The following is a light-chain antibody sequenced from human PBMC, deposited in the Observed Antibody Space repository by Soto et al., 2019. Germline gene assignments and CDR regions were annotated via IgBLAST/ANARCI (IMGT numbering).Light chain of an antibody. CDR2: DAS. V-gene: IGKV3-11*01. CDR3: QQRNQWPPVT. J-gene: IGKJ4*01. CDR1: PSVSNS. Sequence: ESVLTQSPATLSLSPGERATLSCRASPSVSNSLAWYQHKPGQAPRLLIYDASNRATGVPTRFSGSGSGTDFTFTIISLQPEDFAVYYCQQRNQWPPVTFGGGTRVEIK.